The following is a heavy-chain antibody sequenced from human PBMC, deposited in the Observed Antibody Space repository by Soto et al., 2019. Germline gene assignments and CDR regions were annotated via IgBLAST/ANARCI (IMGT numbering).Heavy chain of an antibody. CDR1: GGSFSGYY. V-gene: IGHV4-34*01. D-gene: IGHD3-22*01. J-gene: IGHJ5*02. CDR3: ARGGGFSGSNWFDP. CDR2: INHSGST. Sequence: SETLSLTCAVYGGSFSGYYWSWIRQPPGKGLEWIGEINHSGSTNYNPSLKSRVTISVDTSKNQFSLKLSSVTAADTAVYYCARGGGFSGSNWFDPWGQGTLVTVSS.